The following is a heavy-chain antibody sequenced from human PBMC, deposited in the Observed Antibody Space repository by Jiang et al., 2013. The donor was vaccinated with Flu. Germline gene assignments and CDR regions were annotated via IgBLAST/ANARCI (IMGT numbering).Heavy chain of an antibody. D-gene: IGHD2-21*02. CDR1: GFSLSTSGVG. Sequence: KPTQTLTLTCTFSGFSLSTSGVGVGWIRQPPGKALEWLAVIYWDDDKRYSPSLKSRLTITKDTSRNQVVLTMTNMDPVDTATYYCAHRLVVVTLNDAFDMWGQGTMVSVSS. J-gene: IGHJ3*02. CDR2: IYWDDDK. V-gene: IGHV2-5*02. CDR3: AHRLVVVTLNDAFDM.